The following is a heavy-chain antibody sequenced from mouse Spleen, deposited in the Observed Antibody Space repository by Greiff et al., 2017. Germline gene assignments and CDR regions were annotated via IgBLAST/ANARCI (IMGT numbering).Heavy chain of an antibody. CDR3: ARHEDYYYGSGFAY. Sequence: VQLKESGGGLVKPGGSLKLSCAASGFTFSSYAMSWVRQTPEKRLEWVATISSGGSYTYYPDSVKGRFTISRDNAKNTLYLQMSSLRSEDTAMYYCARHEDYYYGSGFAYWGQGTLVTVSA. D-gene: IGHD1-1*01. J-gene: IGHJ3*01. V-gene: IGHV5-9-3*01. CDR2: ISSGGSYT. CDR1: GFTFSSYA.